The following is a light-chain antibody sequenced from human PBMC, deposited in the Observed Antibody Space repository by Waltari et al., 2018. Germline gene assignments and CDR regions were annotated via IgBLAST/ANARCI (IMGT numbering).Light chain of an antibody. CDR2: AAS. Sequence: DIQMTQSPSSLSASVGDRVTITCRASQSVSHYLSWYQQKPGRAPVLLIYAASSLQSGVPSRFSGSGSGTDFTLTISSLQPDDFACYFCQQSFNVPTFGPGTRVEVK. CDR1: QSVSHY. CDR3: QQSFNVPT. J-gene: IGKJ1*01. V-gene: IGKV1-39*01.